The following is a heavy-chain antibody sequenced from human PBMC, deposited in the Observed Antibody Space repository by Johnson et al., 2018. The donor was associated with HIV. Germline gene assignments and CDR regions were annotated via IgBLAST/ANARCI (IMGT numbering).Heavy chain of an antibody. Sequence: VQLVESGGGVVQPGRSLRLFCAVSGFSFSTYTMHWVRQAPGKGLEWVSVIYRGGSTYYTDSVKGRFTISRDNSKNTLYLQMNSLRAEDTALYYCARVRTGDFTDAFDIWGQGTMVTVSS. V-gene: IGHV3-66*01. CDR1: GFSFSTYT. CDR3: ARVRTGDFTDAFDI. J-gene: IGHJ3*02. D-gene: IGHD7-27*01. CDR2: IYRGGST.